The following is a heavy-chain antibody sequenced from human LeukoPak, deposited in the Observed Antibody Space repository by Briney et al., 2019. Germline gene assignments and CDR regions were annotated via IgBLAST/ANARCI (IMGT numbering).Heavy chain of an antibody. V-gene: IGHV4-59*01. Sequence: PSETLSLTCTVSGGSINSYYWSWIRQPPGKGLEWIGYIYYSGSTNYNPSLKSRVTISVDTSKNQFSLKLSSVTAADTAVYYCARVGGDSSAYYFFPIVYWGQGTWSPSPQ. CDR2: IYYSGST. CDR3: ARVGGDSSAYYFFPIVY. D-gene: IGHD3-22*01. CDR1: GGSINSYY. J-gene: IGHJ4*02.